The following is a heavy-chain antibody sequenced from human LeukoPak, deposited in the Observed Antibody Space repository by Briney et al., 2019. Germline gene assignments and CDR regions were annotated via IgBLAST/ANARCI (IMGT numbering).Heavy chain of an antibody. V-gene: IGHV3-20*04. CDR2: INWNGGST. D-gene: IGHD6-19*01. CDR3: ARRGGIFKYSSGWYPAYYFDY. Sequence: PGGSLRPSCAASGFTFDDYGMSWVRQAPGKGLEWVSGINWNGGSTGYADSVKGRFTISRDNAKNSLYLQMNSLRAEDTALYYCARRGGIFKYSSGWYPAYYFDYWGQGTLVTVSS. CDR1: GFTFDDYG. J-gene: IGHJ4*02.